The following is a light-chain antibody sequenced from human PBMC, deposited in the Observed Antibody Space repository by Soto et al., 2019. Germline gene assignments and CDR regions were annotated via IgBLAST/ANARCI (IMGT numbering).Light chain of an antibody. CDR2: YDD. J-gene: IGLJ1*01. CDR3: AAWDASLNGYV. Sequence: QSVLTQPPSVSEAPGQRVTISCSGSSSNIGNNAVNWYQQLPGNAPKLLIYYDDLLPSRVSARFSGSKSGTSASLAISGLQSEDDADYYCAAWDASLNGYVFGTGTKVTVL. V-gene: IGLV1-36*01. CDR1: SSNIGNNA.